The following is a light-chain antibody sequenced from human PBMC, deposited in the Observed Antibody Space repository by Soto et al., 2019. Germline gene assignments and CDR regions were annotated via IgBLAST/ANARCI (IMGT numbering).Light chain of an antibody. CDR3: QQYNNWPGT. CDR1: QSVSSK. V-gene: IGKV3-15*01. J-gene: IGKJ1*01. Sequence: EIVLTQSPGTLSVSPGERATLSCRASQSVSSKLAWYQQKPCQAPRLLFYGAPNGATGIPARFSGSGPETEFTLSISSLQSEDCAVFYCQQYNNWPGTFGQGTKVEIK. CDR2: GAP.